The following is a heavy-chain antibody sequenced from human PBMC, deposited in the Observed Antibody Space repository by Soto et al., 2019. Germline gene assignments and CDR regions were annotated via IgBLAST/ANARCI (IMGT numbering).Heavy chain of an antibody. V-gene: IGHV3-30*03. J-gene: IGHJ2*01. CDR1: GVTFKDYG. D-gene: IGHD3-16*01. Sequence: QVQLVESGGGVAQPGRSLRLSCGAPGVTFKDYGMHWVRQAPDKGLEWVAVISYDGKQTYYADSVKGRFTISKDKSKRTLFLQMNSLRVDDTAVYYCARDGWGSNWYFDLWGRGTLVTVSS. CDR3: ARDGWGSNWYFDL. CDR2: ISYDGKQT.